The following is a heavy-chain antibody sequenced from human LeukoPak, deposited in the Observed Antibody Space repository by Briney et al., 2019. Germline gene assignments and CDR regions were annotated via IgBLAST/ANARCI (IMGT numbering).Heavy chain of an antibody. D-gene: IGHD4-11*01. CDR2: IYHSGST. V-gene: IGHV4-38-2*02. CDR3: ARGPSKVTSDY. Sequence: PSETLSLTCTVSGYPISIGYSWGWIRQPPGKGLEWIGSIYHSGSTYYNPSLKSRVTISVDTSKNQFSLKLSSVTAADTAVYYCARGPSKVTSDYWGQGTLVTVSS. J-gene: IGHJ4*02. CDR1: GYPISIGYS.